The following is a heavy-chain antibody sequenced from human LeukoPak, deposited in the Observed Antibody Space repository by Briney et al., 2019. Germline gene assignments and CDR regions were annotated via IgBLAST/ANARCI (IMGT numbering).Heavy chain of an antibody. CDR2: IRSNGGST. V-gene: IGHV3-64D*06. J-gene: IGHJ4*02. CDR3: VTDEGNYDTSGYHGFAY. CDR1: GFTFTGYA. Sequence: GGSLRLSCSASGFTFTGYAMHWVRQAPGKGLEHVSGIRSNGGSTYYADSVKGRFTISRDDSKNTLYLQMSSLRAEDTAVYYCVTDEGNYDTSGYHGFAYWGQGTLVTVSS. D-gene: IGHD3-22*01.